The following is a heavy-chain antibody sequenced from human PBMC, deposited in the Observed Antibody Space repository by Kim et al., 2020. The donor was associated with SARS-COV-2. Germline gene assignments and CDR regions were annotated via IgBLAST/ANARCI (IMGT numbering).Heavy chain of an antibody. J-gene: IGHJ4*02. CDR3: AKTRGGGDWTHFDY. Sequence: CADSVEGRFTISRDNSKNTLYLQMNSLRAEDTAVFYCAKTRGGGDWTHFDYWGQGTLVTVSS. D-gene: IGHD2-21*02. V-gene: IGHV3-23*01.